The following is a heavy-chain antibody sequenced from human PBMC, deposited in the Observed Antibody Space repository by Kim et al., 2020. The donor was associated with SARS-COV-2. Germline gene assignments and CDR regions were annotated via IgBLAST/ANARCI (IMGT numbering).Heavy chain of an antibody. V-gene: IGHV3-21*01. CDR1: GFTFSSYS. CDR2: ISSSSSYI. Sequence: GGSLRLSCAASGFTFSSYSMNWVRQAPGKGLEWVSSISSSSSYIYYADPVKGRFTISRDNAKNSLYLQMNSLRAEDTAVYYCARVESFLVTMVRGVSPTTANYYYYYGMDVWGQGTTVTVSS. J-gene: IGHJ6*02. CDR3: ARVESFLVTMVRGVSPTTANYYYYYGMDV. D-gene: IGHD3-10*01.